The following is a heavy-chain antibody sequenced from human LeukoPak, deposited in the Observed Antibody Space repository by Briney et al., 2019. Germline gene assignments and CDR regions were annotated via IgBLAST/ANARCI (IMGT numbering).Heavy chain of an antibody. V-gene: IGHV3-74*01. CDR1: GFSFSVYW. Sequence: GGSLRLSCAASGFSFSVYWMHWVRQAPGKGPVWVSRIKTDGSITYYADSVKGRFTISRDNSKNTLYLQMNSLRAEDTAVYYCAKGTYYNILTGYRRGYYFDSWGQGTLVTVSS. D-gene: IGHD3-9*01. CDR3: AKGTYYNILTGYRRGYYFDS. J-gene: IGHJ4*02. CDR2: IKTDGSIT.